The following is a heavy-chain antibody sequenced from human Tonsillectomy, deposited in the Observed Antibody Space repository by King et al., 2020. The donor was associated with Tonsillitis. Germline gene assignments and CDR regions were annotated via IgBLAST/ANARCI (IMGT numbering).Heavy chain of an antibody. CDR1: GYNFPNYG. V-gene: IGHV1-18*01. Sequence: QLVQSGAEVKKPGASVKVSCKASGYNFPNYGISWVRQAPGQGLEWMGWSSGYNGKTNYAQKFQGRVIMTTDTSTSTAYMELRSLTSDNTAGYYCAREDHTNYDDSWTYSNYYYGMDVWGQGTTVTV. CDR2: SSGYNGKT. J-gene: IGHJ6*02. CDR3: AREDHTNYDDSWTYSNYYYGMDV. D-gene: IGHD3-10*01.